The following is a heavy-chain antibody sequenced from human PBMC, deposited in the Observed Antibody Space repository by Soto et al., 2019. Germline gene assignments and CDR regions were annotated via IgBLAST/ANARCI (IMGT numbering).Heavy chain of an antibody. CDR1: GGSFSGYY. CDR3: AREGNSRNFDY. V-gene: IGHV4-34*01. Sequence: PSETLSLTCAVYGGSFSGYYWSWIRQPPGKGLEWIGEINHSGSTNYNPSLKSRVTISVDTSKNQFSLKLSSVTAADTAVYYCAREGNSRNFDYWGQVTLFTVSS. CDR2: INHSGST. J-gene: IGHJ4*02. D-gene: IGHD1-7*01.